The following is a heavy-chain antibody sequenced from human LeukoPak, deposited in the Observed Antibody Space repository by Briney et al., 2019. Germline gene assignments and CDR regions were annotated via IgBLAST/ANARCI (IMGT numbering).Heavy chain of an antibody. V-gene: IGHV4-38-2*02. J-gene: IGHJ5*02. CDR2: IYPSGST. CDR1: GYSISSAYY. Sequence: PSETLSLTCTVSGYSISSAYYWGWIRQPPGKGLEWIGSIYPSGSTYYNPSLKSRVTISVDTSKNQFSLKLSSVTAADTAVYYCARHPYDFWSGYPNWFDPWGQGTLVTVSS. CDR3: ARHPYDFWSGYPNWFDP. D-gene: IGHD3-3*01.